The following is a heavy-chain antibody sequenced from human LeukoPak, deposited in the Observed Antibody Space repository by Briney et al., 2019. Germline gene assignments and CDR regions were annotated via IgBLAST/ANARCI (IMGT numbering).Heavy chain of an antibody. CDR3: ARVTTVTRSPWSWGPKKSGQEVNWFDP. Sequence: GASVKVSCKASGYTVSDYSITWVRQAPGQGLEWMGWMSPYNTDTNYAKNFQGRVTMTTDRSTRTAYMELRNLRSDDTAVYYCARVTTVTRSPWSWGPKKSGQEVNWFDPWGQGTLITVS. CDR2: MSPYNTDT. D-gene: IGHD4-17*01. CDR1: GYTVSDYS. V-gene: IGHV1-18*01. J-gene: IGHJ5*02.